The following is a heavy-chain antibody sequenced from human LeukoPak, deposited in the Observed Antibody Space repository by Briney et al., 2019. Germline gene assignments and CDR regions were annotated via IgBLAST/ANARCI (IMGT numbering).Heavy chain of an antibody. CDR1: GFTFSSYA. Sequence: GGSLRLSCAASGFTFSSYAMSWVRQAPGKGLEWVADIKQDGSEKYYVDSVKGRFIISRDNAKNSLYLQMNSLRAEDTAVYYCAREDYGDYVGIWGQGTMVTVSS. CDR3: AREDYGDYVGI. V-gene: IGHV3-7*01. D-gene: IGHD4-17*01. CDR2: IKQDGSEK. J-gene: IGHJ3*02.